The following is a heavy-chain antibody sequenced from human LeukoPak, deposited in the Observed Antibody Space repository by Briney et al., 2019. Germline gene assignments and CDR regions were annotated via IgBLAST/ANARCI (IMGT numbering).Heavy chain of an antibody. V-gene: IGHV1-18*01. J-gene: IGHJ6*03. D-gene: IGHD3-9*01. CDR3: ARDLHLTGYYYMDV. CDR1: GYTFTSYG. Sequence: ASVKVSCKASGYTFTSYGISWVRQAPGQGLEWMGWISAYNGNTNYAQKLQGRVTMTADTSTSTAYMELRSLRSDDTAVYYCARDLHLTGYYYMDVWGKGTTVTVSS. CDR2: ISAYNGNT.